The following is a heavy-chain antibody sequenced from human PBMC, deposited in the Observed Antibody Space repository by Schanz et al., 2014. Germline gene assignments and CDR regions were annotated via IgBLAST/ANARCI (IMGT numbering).Heavy chain of an antibody. CDR1: GFPFNEYG. V-gene: IGHV3-9*01. CDR2: ISWNSGSI. D-gene: IGHD3-10*01. J-gene: IGHJ4*02. Sequence: EVQLVESGGGLVQPGRSLRLSCAASGFPFNEYGMLWVRQAPGKGLEWVSSISWNSGSIDYADSVKGRFTISRDNAKNTLYLQMNSLRAEDTALYYCAKDGVMVQGVICERYFDSWGQGTLVTVSS. CDR3: AKDGVMVQGVICERYFDS.